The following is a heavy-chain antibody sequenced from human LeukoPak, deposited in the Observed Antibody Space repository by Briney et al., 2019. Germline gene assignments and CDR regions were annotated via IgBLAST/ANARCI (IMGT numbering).Heavy chain of an antibody. Sequence: SETLSLTCTVSGGSISSSSYYWGWLRQPPGKGLEWIVSIYYSGSTYYNPSLKSRVTISVDTSKNQFSLKLSSVTAADTAVYYCARVNTYYDILTGYYKEYYFDYWGQGTLVTVSS. D-gene: IGHD3-9*01. CDR3: ARVNTYYDILTGYYKEYYFDY. J-gene: IGHJ4*02. CDR2: IYYSGST. V-gene: IGHV4-39*01. CDR1: GGSISSSSYY.